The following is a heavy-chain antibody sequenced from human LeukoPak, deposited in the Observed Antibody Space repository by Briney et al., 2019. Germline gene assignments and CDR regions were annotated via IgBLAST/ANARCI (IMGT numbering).Heavy chain of an antibody. Sequence: GGSLRLSCSASGFTFSDYAIHWVRQAPGKGLEYVSAISTNGGSTYYADSVKGRFTISRDNSKNTLYLQMSSLRAEDTAVYYCMKVAVAGTFNDAFDIWGQGTMITVSS. CDR3: MKVAVAGTFNDAFDI. CDR2: ISTNGGST. CDR1: GFTFSDYA. V-gene: IGHV3-64D*09. D-gene: IGHD6-19*01. J-gene: IGHJ3*02.